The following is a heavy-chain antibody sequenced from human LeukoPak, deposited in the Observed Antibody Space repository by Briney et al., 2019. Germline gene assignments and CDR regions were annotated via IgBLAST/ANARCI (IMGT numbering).Heavy chain of an antibody. CDR3: ARDVAAAETNWFDP. D-gene: IGHD6-13*01. Sequence: GASVKVSCKASGYTFTGYYMHWVRQAPGRGLEWMGWINPNSGGTNYAQKFQGRVTMTRDTSISTAYMELSRLRSDDTAVYYCARDVAAAETNWFDPWGQGTLVTVSS. V-gene: IGHV1-2*02. J-gene: IGHJ5*02. CDR1: GYTFTGYY. CDR2: INPNSGGT.